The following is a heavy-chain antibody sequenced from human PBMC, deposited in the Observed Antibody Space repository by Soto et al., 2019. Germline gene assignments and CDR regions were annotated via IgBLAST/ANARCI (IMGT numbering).Heavy chain of an antibody. CDR1: GGSISSGGYS. V-gene: IGHV4-30-2*01. Sequence: SKTLSLTCAVSGGSISSGGYSWSWIRQPPGKGLEWIGYIYHSGSTYYNPSLKSRVTISVDRSKNQFSLKLSSLTAADTAVYFCARGELWWDFWGQGTLVTVSS. J-gene: IGHJ4*02. CDR3: ARGELWWDF. D-gene: IGHD3-10*01. CDR2: IYHSGST.